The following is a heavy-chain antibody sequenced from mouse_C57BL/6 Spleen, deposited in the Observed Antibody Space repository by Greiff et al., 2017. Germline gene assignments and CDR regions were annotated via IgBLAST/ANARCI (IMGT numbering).Heavy chain of an antibody. CDR3: ARDRYNYAMDY. D-gene: IGHD1-1*01. Sequence: EVKLMESGGGLVKPGGSLKLSCAASGFTFSSYAMSWVRQTPEKRLEWVATISDGGSYTYYPDNVKGRFTISRDNAKNNLYLQMSHLKSEDTAMYYCARDRYNYAMDYWGQGTSVTVSS. J-gene: IGHJ4*01. CDR1: GFTFSSYA. CDR2: ISDGGSYT. V-gene: IGHV5-4*01.